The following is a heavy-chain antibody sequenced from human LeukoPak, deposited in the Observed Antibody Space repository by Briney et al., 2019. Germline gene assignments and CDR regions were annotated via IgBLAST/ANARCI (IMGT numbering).Heavy chain of an antibody. J-gene: IGHJ5*02. CDR3: ARRVSSSGWFDP. D-gene: IGHD6-6*01. V-gene: IGHV5-10-1*01. CDR1: GYSFTSYW. CDR2: IDPSDSYT. Sequence: HGESLKISCKGSGYSFTSYWISWVRQMPGKGLEWMGRIDPSDSYTNYSPSFQGHVTISADKSISAAYLQWSSLKASDTAMYYCARRVSSSGWFDPWGQGTLVTVSS.